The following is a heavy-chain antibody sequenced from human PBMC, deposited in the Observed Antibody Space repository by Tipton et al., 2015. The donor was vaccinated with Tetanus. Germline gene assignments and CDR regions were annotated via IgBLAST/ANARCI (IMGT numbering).Heavy chain of an antibody. V-gene: IGHV4-59*01. Sequence: TLSLTCTVSGGSISSYYWSWIRQPPGKGLEWIGYIYYSGSTNYNPSLKSRVTISVDTSKNQFSLKLSSVTAADTAVYYCARDGGGYYYDSSGPKGIWFDPWGQGTLVTVSS. CDR3: ARDGGGYYYDSSGPKGIWFDP. J-gene: IGHJ5*02. D-gene: IGHD3-22*01. CDR1: GGSISSYY. CDR2: IYYSGST.